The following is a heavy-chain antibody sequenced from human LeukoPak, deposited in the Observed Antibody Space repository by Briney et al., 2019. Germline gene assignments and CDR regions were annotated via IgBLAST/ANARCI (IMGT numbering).Heavy chain of an antibody. D-gene: IGHD6-19*01. V-gene: IGHV3-43D*04. CDR3: AKDGSRGYSSTGYYMDA. CDR2: IVWDGEST. CDR1: GFIFDDYA. Sequence: PGGSLSLSCAASGFIFDDYAMHWVRHAPGKGLEWVALIVWDGESTYYAASVRGRFIISRDNSDTSLYLQMNNLKAEDTAIYYCAKDGSRGYSSTGYYMDAWGKGTTVIVSS. J-gene: IGHJ6*03.